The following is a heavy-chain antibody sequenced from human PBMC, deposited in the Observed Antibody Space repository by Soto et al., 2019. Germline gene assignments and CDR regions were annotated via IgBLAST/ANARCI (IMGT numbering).Heavy chain of an antibody. V-gene: IGHV1-24*01. D-gene: IGHD6-6*01. CDR1: GYTLTELS. J-gene: IGHJ6*03. Sequence: GASVKVSCKVSGYTLTELSMHWVRQAPGKGLEWMGGFDPEDGETIYAQKYQGRVTMTEDTSTDTAYMELSSLRSEDTVVYFCATSIAAPPSYYYYYYYMDVWGKGTTVTVSS. CDR2: FDPEDGET. CDR3: ATSIAAPPSYYYYYYYMDV.